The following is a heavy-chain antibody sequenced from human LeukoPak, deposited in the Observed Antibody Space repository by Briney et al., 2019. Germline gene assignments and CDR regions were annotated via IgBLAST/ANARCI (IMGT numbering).Heavy chain of an antibody. Sequence: AASVKVSCKASGGTFSSYAISWVRQAPGQGLEWMGGIIPIFGTANYAQKFRGRVTITADESTSTAYMELSSLRSEDTAVYYCARDGFNYSPFDYWGQGTLVTVSS. CDR1: GGTFSSYA. CDR2: IIPIFGTA. D-gene: IGHD5-24*01. J-gene: IGHJ4*02. V-gene: IGHV1-69*13. CDR3: ARDGFNYSPFDY.